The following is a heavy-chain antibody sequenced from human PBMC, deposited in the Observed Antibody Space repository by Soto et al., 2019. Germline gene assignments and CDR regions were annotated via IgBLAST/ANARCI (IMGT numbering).Heavy chain of an antibody. V-gene: IGHV4-39*01. CDR3: ARHSLALRKNNWFDP. CDR2: IFYLGSS. CDR1: GDSIISSDFY. J-gene: IGHJ5*02. D-gene: IGHD3-3*02. Sequence: PSETLSLTCSVSGDSIISSDFYWGWVRQPPGKGLEWIGSIFYLGSSYYNPSLKSRVTMSVDTSKNQFSLRLRSVTAADTALYFCARHSLALRKNNWFDPWGPGIMLTVSS.